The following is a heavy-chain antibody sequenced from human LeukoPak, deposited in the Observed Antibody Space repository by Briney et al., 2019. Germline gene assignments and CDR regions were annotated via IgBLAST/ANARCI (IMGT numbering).Heavy chain of an antibody. CDR2: VDPEDGET. Sequence: ASVKISCKVSGYTFTDYYMHWVQQAPGKGLEWMGLVDPEDGETIYEEKFQGRVTITADTSTDTAYMELSSLRSEDTAVYYCATGLQDYYGSGSYYNVGKVWGQGTLVTVSS. V-gene: IGHV1-69-2*01. CDR3: ATGLQDYYGSGSYYNVGKV. CDR1: GYTFTDYY. D-gene: IGHD3-10*01. J-gene: IGHJ4*02.